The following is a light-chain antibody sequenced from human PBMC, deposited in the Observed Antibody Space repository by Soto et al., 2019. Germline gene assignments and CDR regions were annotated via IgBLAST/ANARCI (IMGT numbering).Light chain of an antibody. CDR3: QQLNSYPWT. CDR2: AAS. V-gene: IGKV1-9*01. J-gene: IGKJ1*01. Sequence: DIQLTQSPSFLSASVGDRVTITCRASQGISTYLAWYQQKPGKAPKLLIYAASTLQGGVPSRFSGSGSGTEFTLTISSLQPEDFATYYCQQLNSYPWTFGQGTKVDIK. CDR1: QGISTY.